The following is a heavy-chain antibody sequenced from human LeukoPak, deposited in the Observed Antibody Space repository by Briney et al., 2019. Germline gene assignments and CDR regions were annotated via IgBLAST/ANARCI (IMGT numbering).Heavy chain of an antibody. J-gene: IGHJ4*02. D-gene: IGHD5-18*01. CDR3: AGRVTGYSSGYVY. V-gene: IGHV3-23*01. CDR2: ISGSGGST. Sequence: GGSLILSCAASGFTFSSYAMSWVRQAPGKGLEWVSAISGSGGSTYYADSVKGRFTISRDNSKNTPYPQMNSLRAEDTAVYYCAGRVTGYSSGYVYWGQGTLVTVSS. CDR1: GFTFSSYA.